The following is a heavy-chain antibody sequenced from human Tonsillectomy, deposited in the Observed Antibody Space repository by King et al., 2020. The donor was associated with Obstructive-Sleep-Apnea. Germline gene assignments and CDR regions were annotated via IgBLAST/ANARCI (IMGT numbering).Heavy chain of an antibody. J-gene: IGHJ4*02. D-gene: IGHD4-17*01. CDR2: IGTAGDT. Sequence: VQLVESGGGLVQPGGSLRLSCAASGFTFSSYDMHWVRQATGKGLEWVSAIGTAGDTYYPGSVKGRFTISRENAKNSLYLQMNSLRAGDTAVYYCARVGDYGDHAFDYWGQGTLVTVSS. CDR3: ARVGDYGDHAFDY. V-gene: IGHV3-13*04. CDR1: GFTFSSYD.